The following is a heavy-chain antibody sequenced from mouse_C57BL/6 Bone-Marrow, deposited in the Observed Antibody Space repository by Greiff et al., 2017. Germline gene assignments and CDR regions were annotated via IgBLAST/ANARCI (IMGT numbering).Heavy chain of an antibody. Sequence: VQLQQPGAELVMPGASVKLSCKASGYTFTSYWMHWVKQRPGQGLEWIGEIDPSDSYTNYNQKFKGKSTLTVATSSSTAYMQLSSLTSEDSAVYYCARDWDKNFDYWGQGTTLTVSS. CDR3: ARDWDKNFDY. D-gene: IGHD4-1*01. CDR2: IDPSDSYT. J-gene: IGHJ2*01. CDR1: GYTFTSYW. V-gene: IGHV1-69*01.